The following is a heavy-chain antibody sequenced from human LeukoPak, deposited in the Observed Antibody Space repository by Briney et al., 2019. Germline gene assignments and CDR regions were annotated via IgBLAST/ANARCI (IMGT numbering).Heavy chain of an antibody. CDR2: IYYSGST. J-gene: IGHJ4*02. Sequence: NPSETLSLTCTVSGGSISSYYWSWIRQPPGKGLEWIGYIYYSGSTDYNPSLKSRVTISIDTSKNQFSLKLGSVTASDTAVYYCARDSRSLGVTTVTRPFDYWGQGTLVTVSS. D-gene: IGHD4-17*01. V-gene: IGHV4-59*01. CDR1: GGSISSYY. CDR3: ARDSRSLGVTTVTRPFDY.